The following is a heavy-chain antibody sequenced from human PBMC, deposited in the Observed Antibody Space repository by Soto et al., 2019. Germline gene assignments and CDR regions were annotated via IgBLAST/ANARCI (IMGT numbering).Heavy chain of an antibody. J-gene: IGHJ4*02. V-gene: IGHV3-23*01. CDR1: GFTFSSYT. CDR2: ISGSGSST. Sequence: GGSLRLSCAASGFTFSSYTMSWVRQAPGKGLEWVSTISGSGSSTYSADSVKGRFTISRDNSKNTLYLQIISLRVEDTAIYYCAKAWGIDYWGQGTLVTVSS. CDR3: AKAWGIDY. D-gene: IGHD7-27*01.